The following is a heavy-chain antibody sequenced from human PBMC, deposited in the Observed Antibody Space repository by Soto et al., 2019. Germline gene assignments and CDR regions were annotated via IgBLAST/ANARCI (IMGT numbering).Heavy chain of an antibody. D-gene: IGHD4-17*01. CDR3: ANLVYGDYPVDY. V-gene: IGHV3-30*18. Sequence: TGGSLRLSCASSGFTFSSYGMHWVRQAPGKGLEWVAVISYDGSNKYYADSVKGRFTISRDNSKNTLYLQMKSLRAEDTAVYYCANLVYGDYPVDYWGQGTLVTVSS. CDR2: ISYDGSNK. CDR1: GFTFSSYG. J-gene: IGHJ4*02.